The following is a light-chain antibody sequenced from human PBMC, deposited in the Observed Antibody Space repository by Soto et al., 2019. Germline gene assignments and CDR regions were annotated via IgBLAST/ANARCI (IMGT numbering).Light chain of an antibody. CDR2: DAS. Sequence: DIKMTQSPSTLSASLGDRATXTCWASQSISGWLAWYQQKPGKAPKLLIYDASTWESGVPSRFSGSGSGTEFTLTINSLQPDDFATYYCQQYNSYPWTF. J-gene: IGKJ1*01. V-gene: IGKV1-5*01. CDR1: QSISGW. CDR3: QQYNSYPWT.